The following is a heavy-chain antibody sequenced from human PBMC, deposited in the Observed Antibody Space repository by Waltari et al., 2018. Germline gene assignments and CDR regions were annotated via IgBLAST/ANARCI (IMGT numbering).Heavy chain of an antibody. V-gene: IGHV4-59*12. Sequence: QVQLQESGPGLVKPSETLSLTCTVSGGSISSYYWSWIRQPPGKGLEWIGEIDHSRSTNYNPSLQSRVTISIDTSKNQFSLNLTSMTAADTAVYYCARGRFVTAGSWGQGTLVTVSS. CDR2: IDHSRST. CDR1: GGSISSYY. D-gene: IGHD2-21*02. J-gene: IGHJ5*02. CDR3: ARGRFVTAGS.